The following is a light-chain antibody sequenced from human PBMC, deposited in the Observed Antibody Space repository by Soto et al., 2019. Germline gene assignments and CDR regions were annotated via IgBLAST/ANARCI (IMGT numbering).Light chain of an antibody. V-gene: IGKV3D-20*02. J-gene: IGKJ1*01. CDR2: AAS. CDR3: QQLTDWPPQWT. Sequence: EIVLTQSPGTLSLSPGDRATLSCRASHSINTSFLAWFQQKPGQAPRLLIYAASTRATGIPDRFSGSASETDFTLTINRLEPEDSAVYYCQQLTDWPPQWTFGQGTKVEIK. CDR1: HSINTSF.